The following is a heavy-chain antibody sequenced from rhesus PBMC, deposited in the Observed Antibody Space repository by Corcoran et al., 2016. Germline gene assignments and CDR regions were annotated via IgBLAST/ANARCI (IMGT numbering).Heavy chain of an antibody. Sequence: EVQLAESGGGLFHPGGSLRLSCAASGSTFSGYDMHWVRQAPGKGLGSFSVIVGVSSYTHYADSVKGRFTISRDNAKNSLSLQMNSLRAEDTAVYYCARRGVTTFAFDFWGQGLRVTVSS. CDR3: ARRGVTTFAFDF. CDR2: IVGVSSYT. D-gene: IGHD4-23*01. J-gene: IGHJ3*01. V-gene: IGHV3-115*02. CDR1: GSTFSGYD.